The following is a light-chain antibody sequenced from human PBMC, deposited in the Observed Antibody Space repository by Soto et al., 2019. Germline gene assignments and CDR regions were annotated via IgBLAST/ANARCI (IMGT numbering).Light chain of an antibody. CDR1: SSDVGSYNL. Sequence: QSALTQPASVSGSPGQSITISCTGTSSDVGSYNLVSWYQQHPGKAPKLMIYEVSKRPSGVSNRFAGSKSGNTASLTISGVLAEDEADYYCCSYAGSSTYVVFGGGTKLTVL. V-gene: IGLV2-23*02. CDR3: CSYAGSSTYVV. J-gene: IGLJ2*01. CDR2: EVS.